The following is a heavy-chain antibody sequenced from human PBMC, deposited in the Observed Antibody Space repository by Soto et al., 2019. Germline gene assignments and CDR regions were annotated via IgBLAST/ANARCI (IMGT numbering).Heavy chain of an antibody. CDR1: GFNFSDYA. CDR3: AKDHLMYNWNRRWYYYYGMDV. Sequence: GGSLRLSCAASGFNFSDYAMHWVRQRPGKGLEWVAVISFDGSIKSYAGTAKGRFTVSRDNSKNTLYLQINSLRAEDTAVYYCAKDHLMYNWNRRWYYYYGMDVWGQGTTVTVSS. V-gene: IGHV3-30*18. D-gene: IGHD1-20*01. CDR2: ISFDGSIK. J-gene: IGHJ6*02.